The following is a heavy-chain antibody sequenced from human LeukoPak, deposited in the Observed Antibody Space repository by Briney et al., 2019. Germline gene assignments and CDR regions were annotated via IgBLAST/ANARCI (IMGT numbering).Heavy chain of an antibody. CDR2: ISGSGGST. J-gene: IGHJ4*02. CDR3: AEDLGQTITMIVVVTTPDY. Sequence: GGSLRLSCAASGFTFSSYAMSWVRQAPGKGLEWVSAISGSGGSTYYADSVKGRFTISRDNSKNTLYLQMNSLRAEDTAVYYCAEDLGQTITMIVVVTTPDYWGQGTLVTVSS. V-gene: IGHV3-23*01. CDR1: GFTFSSYA. D-gene: IGHD3-22*01.